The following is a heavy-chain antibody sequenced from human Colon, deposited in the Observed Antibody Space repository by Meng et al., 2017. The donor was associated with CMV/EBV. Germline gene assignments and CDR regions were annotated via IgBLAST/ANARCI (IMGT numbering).Heavy chain of an antibody. V-gene: IGHV3-66*02. D-gene: IGHD2-2*01. Sequence: GALKISCTASGLTVSKNYMSWVRQAPEKGLEWVAIIYSGGTTYYADSVKGRFTISRDNSKNTLYLQMNSLRGEDTAVYYCASIPRWTSVVPEVKDFWGQGTVVTVSS. CDR1: GLTVSKNY. CDR2: IYSGGTT. CDR3: ASIPRWTSVVPEVKDF. J-gene: IGHJ4*02.